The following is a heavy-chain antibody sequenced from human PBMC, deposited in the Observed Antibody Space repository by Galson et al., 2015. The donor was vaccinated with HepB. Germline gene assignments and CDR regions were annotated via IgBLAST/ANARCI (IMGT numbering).Heavy chain of an antibody. D-gene: IGHD3-16*01. V-gene: IGHV1-24*01. J-gene: IGHJ2*01. Sequence: SVKVSCKVSGYTLTELSMHWVRQAPGKGLEWMGGFDPEDGETIYAQKFQGRVTMTEDTSTDTAYMELSSLRSEDTAVYYCARGGGSSDSYWYFDLWGRGTLVTVSS. CDR3: ARGGGSSDSYWYFDL. CDR2: FDPEDGET. CDR1: GYTLTELS.